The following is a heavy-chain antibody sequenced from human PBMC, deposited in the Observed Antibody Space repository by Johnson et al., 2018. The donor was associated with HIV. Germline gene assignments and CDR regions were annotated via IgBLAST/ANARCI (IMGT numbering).Heavy chain of an antibody. D-gene: IGHD5-12*01. CDR2: ISYDGKNK. Sequence: VQLVESGGGVVQPGRSLRLSCAASGFTFSSYAMHWVRQAPGKGLELVAVISYDGKNKDYADPVKGRFTLSRDNSKNTLYLQMNSLRAEDTAVYYCARGGGWATDAFDIWGQGTMVTVSS. V-gene: IGHV3-30*04. J-gene: IGHJ3*02. CDR3: ARGGGWATDAFDI. CDR1: GFTFSSYA.